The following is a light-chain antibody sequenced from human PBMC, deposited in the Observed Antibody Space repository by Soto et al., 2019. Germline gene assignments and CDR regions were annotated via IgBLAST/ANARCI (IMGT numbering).Light chain of an antibody. CDR2: GVS. CDR3: SSYTNIRTLL. V-gene: IGLV2-14*01. Sequence: SALTQPASVSGSPGQSITISCTGTSSDVGGYNYVSWHQQHPGRAPKLIISGVSNRPSGVSNRFSGSKSGNTASLTISGLQAEDEADYYCSSYTNIRTLLFGGGTKLTVL. J-gene: IGLJ3*02. CDR1: SSDVGGYNY.